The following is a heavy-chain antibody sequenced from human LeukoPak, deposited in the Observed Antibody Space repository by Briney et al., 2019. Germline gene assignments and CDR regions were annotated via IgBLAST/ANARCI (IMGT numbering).Heavy chain of an antibody. CDR3: ARVGYSGYDYDY. CDR1: GFTFSSYA. D-gene: IGHD5-12*01. Sequence: PGGSLRLSCEASGFTFSSYAMSWVRQAPGKGLEWVSVISGSGDSTYYADSVEGRCTISRDNSKDALYLQMNSLRAEDTAVYYCARVGYSGYDYDYWGQGSRVTVSS. J-gene: IGHJ4*02. CDR2: ISGSGDST. V-gene: IGHV3-23*01.